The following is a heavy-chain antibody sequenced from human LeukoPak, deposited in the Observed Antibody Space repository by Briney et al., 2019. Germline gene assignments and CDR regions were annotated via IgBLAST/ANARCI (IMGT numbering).Heavy chain of an antibody. Sequence: SETLSLTCTVSGGSISSYYWSWIRQPPGKGLEWIGYIYYSGSTYYNPSLKSRVTISVNTSKNQFSLKLSSVTAADTAVYYCARVGVDTAMVIGGFDYWGQGTLVTVSS. V-gene: IGHV4-59*12. J-gene: IGHJ4*02. CDR2: IYYSGST. CDR1: GGSISSYY. D-gene: IGHD5-18*01. CDR3: ARVGVDTAMVIGGFDY.